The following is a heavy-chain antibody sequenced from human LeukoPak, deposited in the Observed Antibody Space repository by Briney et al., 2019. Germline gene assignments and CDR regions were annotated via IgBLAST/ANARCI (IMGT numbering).Heavy chain of an antibody. CDR3: ARGDNPPPGAFDI. Sequence: GGSLRLSCAASGFTFSSYSMNWVRQAPGKGLEWVSSISSSSSYIYYADSVKGRFTISRDNAKNSLYLQMNSLRAEDTAVYYWARGDNPPPGAFDIWGQGTMVTVSS. J-gene: IGHJ3*02. CDR2: ISSSSSYI. D-gene: IGHD3-16*01. CDR1: GFTFSSYS. V-gene: IGHV3-21*01.